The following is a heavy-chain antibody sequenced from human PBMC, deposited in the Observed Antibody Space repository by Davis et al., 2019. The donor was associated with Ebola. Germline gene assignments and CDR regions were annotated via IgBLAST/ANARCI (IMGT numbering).Heavy chain of an antibody. V-gene: IGHV4-34*01. D-gene: IGHD4-23*01. CDR3: ARLGRLRWLREALHY. CDR2: INHSGST. J-gene: IGHJ4*02. CDR1: GGSFSGYY. Sequence: SETLSLTCAVSGGSFSGYYWSWIRQPPGKGLEWIGEINHSGSTNYNPSLKSRVTISVDTSKNQFSLKLSSVTAADTAVYYCARLGRLRWLREALHYWGQGTLVTVSS.